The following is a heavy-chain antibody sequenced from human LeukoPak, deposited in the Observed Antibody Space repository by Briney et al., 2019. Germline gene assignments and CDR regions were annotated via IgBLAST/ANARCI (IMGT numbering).Heavy chain of an antibody. CDR2: IYYSGST. J-gene: IGHJ4*02. V-gene: IGHV4-59*11. CDR1: GGSISSHY. CDR3: ARGDGYNFDY. Sequence: SETLSLTCTVSGGSISSHYWSWIRQPPGKGLEWIGYIYYSGSTYYNPSLKSRVTISVDTSKNRFSLKLSSVTAADTAVYYCARGDGYNFDYWGQGTLVTVSS. D-gene: IGHD5-24*01.